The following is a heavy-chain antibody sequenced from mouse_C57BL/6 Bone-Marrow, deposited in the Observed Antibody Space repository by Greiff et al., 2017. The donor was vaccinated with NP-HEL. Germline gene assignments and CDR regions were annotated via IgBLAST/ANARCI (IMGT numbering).Heavy chain of an antibody. V-gene: IGHV1-53*01. Sequence: QVQLQQPGTELVKPGASVKLSCKASGYTFTSYWMHWVKQRPGQGLEWIGNINPSNGGPNYNETFKSKATLTVDTSSSTAYMQLSSLTSEDSAVEYGARRGGYCYGRAWFAYWGQGTLVTVSA. D-gene: IGHD1-1*01. CDR3: ARRGGYCYGRAWFAY. CDR1: GYTFTSYW. CDR2: INPSNGGP. J-gene: IGHJ3*01.